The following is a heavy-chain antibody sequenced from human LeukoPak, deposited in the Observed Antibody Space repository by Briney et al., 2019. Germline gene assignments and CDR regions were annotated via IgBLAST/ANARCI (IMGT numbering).Heavy chain of an antibody. V-gene: IGHV4-61*02. CDR1: GYSISSGSYY. CDR3: ARDGPLGYYDSSGSIDY. J-gene: IGHJ4*02. D-gene: IGHD3-22*01. Sequence: PSETLSLTCTVSGYSISSGSYYWSWIRQPAGKGLEWIGRIYTSGSTNYNPSLKSRVTISVDTSKNQFSLKLSSVTAADTAVYYCARDGPLGYYDSSGSIDYWGQGTLVTVSS. CDR2: IYTSGST.